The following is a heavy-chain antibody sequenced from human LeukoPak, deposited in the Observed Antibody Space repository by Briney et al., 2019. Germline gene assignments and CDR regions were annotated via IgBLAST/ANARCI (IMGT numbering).Heavy chain of an antibody. Sequence: GGSLRLSCAASGFTFSSYAMSWVRQAPGKGLELVSAISGSGGSTYYADSVKGRFTISRDNSKNTLYLQMNSLRAEDTAVYYCAKDNGHNWNDGVDYWGQGTLVTVSS. CDR1: GFTFSSYA. CDR3: AKDNGHNWNDGVDY. D-gene: IGHD1-1*01. V-gene: IGHV3-23*01. J-gene: IGHJ4*02. CDR2: ISGSGGST.